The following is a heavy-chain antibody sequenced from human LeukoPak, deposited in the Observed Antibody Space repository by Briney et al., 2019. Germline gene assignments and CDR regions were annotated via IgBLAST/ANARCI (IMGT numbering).Heavy chain of an antibody. D-gene: IGHD3-10*01. Sequence: GGSLRLSCAASGFTFSSYAMSWVRQAPGKGLEWVSAISGSGGSTYYADSVKGRFTISRDNSKNTLYLQMDSLRAEDTAVYYCAKSRVWFGEYYYYGMDVWGQGTTVTVSS. V-gene: IGHV3-23*01. CDR2: ISGSGGST. CDR1: GFTFSSYA. J-gene: IGHJ6*02. CDR3: AKSRVWFGEYYYYGMDV.